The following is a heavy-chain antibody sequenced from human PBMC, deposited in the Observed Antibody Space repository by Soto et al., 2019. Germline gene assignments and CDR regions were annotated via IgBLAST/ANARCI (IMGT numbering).Heavy chain of an antibody. J-gene: IGHJ5*02. V-gene: IGHV4-59*12. D-gene: IGHD2-15*01. CDR3: ARGYCIGGSCCSASPGGRYAP. CDR2: IYYSGST. Sequence: SETLSLTCTVSGGSISSYYWSWIRQPPGKGLEWIGYIYYSGSTNYNPSLKSRVTISVDTSKNQFSLKLSSVTAADTAVYYCARGYCIGGSCCSASPGGRYAPWARGTLDT. CDR1: GGSISSYY.